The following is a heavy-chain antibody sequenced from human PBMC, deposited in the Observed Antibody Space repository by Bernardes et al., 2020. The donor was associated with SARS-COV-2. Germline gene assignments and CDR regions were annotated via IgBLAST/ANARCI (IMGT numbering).Heavy chain of an antibody. CDR1: GFTVGSNY. CDR2: LYRGGET. D-gene: IGHD6-13*01. V-gene: IGHV3-53*01. Sequence: GGSLRLSCAASGFTVGSNYLSWVRQAPGTGLEWVSVLYRGGETYYADSVKGRFTISRDDSKNTLYLQMNSLRDDDTAVYYCARGRTAAGFRLGDAFDIWGQGTMVTVS. J-gene: IGHJ3*02. CDR3: ARGRTAAGFRLGDAFDI.